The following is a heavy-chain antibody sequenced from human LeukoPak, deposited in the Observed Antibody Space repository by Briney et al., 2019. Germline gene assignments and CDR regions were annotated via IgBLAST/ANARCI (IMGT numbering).Heavy chain of an antibody. CDR3: ARALTGGYGGNGHYFDY. J-gene: IGHJ4*02. V-gene: IGHV3-66*01. CDR2: IYSGGRT. CDR1: GFTVSSNY. Sequence: GGSLRLSCAASGFTVSSNYMSWVRQAPGGGLGWGSVIYSGGRTYYAESVKGRFTISRENSKNTLYLQMNSLRAEDTAVYYCARALTGGYGGNGHYFDYWGQGTLVTVSS. D-gene: IGHD4-23*01.